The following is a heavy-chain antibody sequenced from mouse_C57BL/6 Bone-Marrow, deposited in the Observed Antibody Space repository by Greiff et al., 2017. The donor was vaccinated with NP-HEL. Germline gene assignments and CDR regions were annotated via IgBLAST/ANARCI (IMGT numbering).Heavy chain of an antibody. V-gene: IGHV3-6*01. CDR3: ARGFYDYDDGY. J-gene: IGHJ2*01. CDR2: ISYDGSN. Sequence: DVQLQESGPGLVKPSQSLSLTCSVTGYSITSGYYWNWIRQFPGNKLEWMGYISYDGSNNYNPSLKNRISITRDTSKNQFFLKLNSVTTEDTATYYCARGFYDYDDGYWGQGTTLTVSS. CDR1: GYSITSGYY. D-gene: IGHD2-4*01.